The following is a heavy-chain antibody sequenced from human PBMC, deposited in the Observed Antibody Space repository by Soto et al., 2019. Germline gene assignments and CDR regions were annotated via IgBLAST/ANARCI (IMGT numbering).Heavy chain of an antibody. V-gene: IGHV2-5*01. Sequence: SGPTLVNPTQTLTLTCSFSGFSLTTGVGVGWIRQPPGKALEGLAIIYWNDEKLYNPSLKTRLTITKDTSKNQVVLTVTDMDPVDTATYYCAHRVNMARGPYNYFGPWGQGTLVTVSS. CDR3: AHRVNMARGPYNYFGP. J-gene: IGHJ5*02. CDR1: GFSLTTGVG. D-gene: IGHD3-10*01. CDR2: IYWNDEK.